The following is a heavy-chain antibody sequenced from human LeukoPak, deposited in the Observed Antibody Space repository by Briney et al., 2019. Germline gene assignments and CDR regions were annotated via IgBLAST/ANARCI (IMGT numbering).Heavy chain of an antibody. D-gene: IGHD2-2*01. CDR1: GFTFSSYA. CDR3: ARVVPAAMSPSSYYYYGMDV. V-gene: IGHV3-23*01. CDR2: ISGSGGST. Sequence: PGGSLRLSCAASGFTFSSYAMSWVRQAPGKGLEWVSAISGSGGSTYYADSVKGRFTISRDNSKNTLYLQMNSLRAEGTAVYYCARVVPAAMSPSSYYYYGMDVWGQGTTVTVSS. J-gene: IGHJ6*02.